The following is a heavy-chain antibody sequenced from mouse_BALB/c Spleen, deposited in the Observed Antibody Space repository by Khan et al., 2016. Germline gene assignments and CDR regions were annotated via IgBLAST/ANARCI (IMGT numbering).Heavy chain of an antibody. J-gene: IGHJ3*01. D-gene: IGHD1-1*01. CDR3: AEDYYGSDWVAY. V-gene: IGHV9-3*02. CDR2: INTYTGDP. Sequence: QIQLVQSGPELMKPGETVKISCKASGYTFTNYGMNWVKQAPGKGLKWMGWINTYTGDPTYAEEFKGRVALTLETSSSTAYLELHNLNTEDTATYFCAEDYYGSDWVAYWGQGTLVTVSA. CDR1: GYTFTNYG.